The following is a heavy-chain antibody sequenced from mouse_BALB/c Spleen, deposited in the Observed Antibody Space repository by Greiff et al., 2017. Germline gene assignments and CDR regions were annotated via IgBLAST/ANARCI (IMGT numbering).Heavy chain of an antibody. V-gene: IGHV5-9-4*01. D-gene: IGHD1-2*01. CDR1: GFTFSSYD. CDR2: ISSGGSYT. Sequence: EVQVVESGGGLVKPGGSLKLSCAASGFTFSSYDMSWVRQSPVKRLEWVAEISSGGSYTYYPDTVTGRFTISRDNAKNTLYLEMSSLRSEDTAMYSCARGITTAPAWFAYWGQGTLVTVSA. J-gene: IGHJ3*01. CDR3: ARGITTAPAWFAY.